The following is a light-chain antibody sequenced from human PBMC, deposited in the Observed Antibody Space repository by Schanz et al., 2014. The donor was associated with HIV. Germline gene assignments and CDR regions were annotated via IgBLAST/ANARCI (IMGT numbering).Light chain of an antibody. CDR2: DVS. V-gene: IGKV3-11*01. J-gene: IGKJ2*01. CDR3: QQRSSWPLFT. CDR1: QSVSGTY. Sequence: EIVLTQSPGTLSLSPGESATLSCRASQSVSGTYLAWYQQKPGQAPRLLIYDVSKRATGIPARFSGSGSGTDFTLTISSLEPEDFAVYYCQQRSSWPLFTFGQGTMLEIK.